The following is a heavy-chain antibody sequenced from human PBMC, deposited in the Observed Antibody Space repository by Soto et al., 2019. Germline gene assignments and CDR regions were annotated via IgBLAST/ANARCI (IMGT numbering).Heavy chain of an antibody. CDR3: AQASPRHVGYCFNGVGYNDY. CDR1: RCTFNSYA. Sequence: SLRRSWSACRCTFNSYAMSCVRQAPWKGLEWVSVISASGDSTFYLASVNGRFTFSRDSSKNTRYLQISSLIVEDTAGYYFAQASPRHVGYCFNGVGYNDYWGQGTLVTVSS. CDR2: ISASGDST. D-gene: IGHD2-8*01. J-gene: IGHJ4*02. V-gene: IGHV3-23*01.